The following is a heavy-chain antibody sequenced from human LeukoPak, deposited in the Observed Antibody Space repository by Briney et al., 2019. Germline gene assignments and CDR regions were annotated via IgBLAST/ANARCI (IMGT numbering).Heavy chain of an antibody. CDR1: EYSFTRYW. V-gene: IGHV5-10-1*01. CDR3: ARSMATDFFDN. CDR2: IDPSDSYT. D-gene: IGHD5-24*01. J-gene: IGHJ4*02. Sequence: GESLRISCKDSEYSFTRYWISWVRQMPGKGLEWMGRIDPSDSYTNYSPSFQGHVTLSADKSISTAYLQWSSLKASDTAMYYCARSMATDFFDNWGQGTLVTVSS.